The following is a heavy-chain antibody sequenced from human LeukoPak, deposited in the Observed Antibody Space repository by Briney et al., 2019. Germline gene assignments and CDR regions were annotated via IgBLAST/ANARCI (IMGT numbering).Heavy chain of an antibody. D-gene: IGHD3-22*01. J-gene: IGHJ4*02. CDR2: MNPNSGNT. CDR3: ARDGPFYYDSSEYYFDY. V-gene: IGHV1-8*01. Sequence: ASVKVSCKASGYTFSSYEINWVRQAPGHGLEWMGWMNPNSGNTGYAQKFQGRVTVTRNTSISTAYMELSSLRSEDTAVYYCARDGPFYYDSSEYYFDYWGQGTLVTVSS. CDR1: GYTFSSYE.